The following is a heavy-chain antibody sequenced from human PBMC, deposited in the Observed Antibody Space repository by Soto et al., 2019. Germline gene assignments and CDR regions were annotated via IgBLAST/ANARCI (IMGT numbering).Heavy chain of an antibody. Sequence: PWCSMRLSCSASVVTVSSSSMNWFRQAPGKGLEWVSYISSSSSTIYYADSVKGRFTISRDNAKNSLYLQMNSLRDEDTAVYYCASSYDSSGYYLNDYWGQGTLGTVSS. J-gene: IGHJ4*02. V-gene: IGHV3-48*02. CDR3: ASSYDSSGYYLNDY. D-gene: IGHD3-22*01. CDR1: VVTVSSSS. CDR2: ISSSSSTI.